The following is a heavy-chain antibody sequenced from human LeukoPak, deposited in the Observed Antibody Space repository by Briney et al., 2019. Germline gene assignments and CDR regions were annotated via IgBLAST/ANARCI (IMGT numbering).Heavy chain of an antibody. V-gene: IGHV4-38-2*02. CDR1: GYSISSGYF. CDR3: ARDGYYYDGSFEY. J-gene: IGHJ4*02. CDR2: ISHSGSS. D-gene: IGHD3-22*01. Sequence: SETLSLTCAVSGYSISSGYFWAWIRQPPGKGLEWIGSISHSGSSYSKPSLKSRVIISVDTSNNQFSLKLTSVTAADTATYYCARDGYYYDGSFEYWGQGTLLIVSS.